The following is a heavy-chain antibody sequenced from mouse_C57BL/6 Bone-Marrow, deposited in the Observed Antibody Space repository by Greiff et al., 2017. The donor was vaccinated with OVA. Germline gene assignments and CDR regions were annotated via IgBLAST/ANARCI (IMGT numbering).Heavy chain of an antibody. CDR2: IHPNSGST. Sequence: QVQLQQPGAELVKPGASVQLSCKASGYTFTSYWMHWVKQRPGQGLEWIGMIHPNSGSTNYHEKFKSKATLTVDKSSSTAYMQLSSLTSEDSAVYYCARSYYYGSSYEYFDYWGQGTTLTGSS. V-gene: IGHV1-64*01. D-gene: IGHD1-1*01. CDR1: GYTFTSYW. J-gene: IGHJ2*01. CDR3: ARSYYYGSSYEYFDY.